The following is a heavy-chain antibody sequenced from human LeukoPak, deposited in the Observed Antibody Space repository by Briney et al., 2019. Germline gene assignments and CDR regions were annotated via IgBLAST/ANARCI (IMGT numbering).Heavy chain of an antibody. CDR2: IRYDGSDK. Sequence: GGSLRLSCAASGFTFSNYGIHWVRQAPGKGLEWVAFIRYDGSDKYYADSVKGRFTISRDNSKNTLYLQMNSLRAEDTAVYYCAKGRDYYDSSGFDYWGQGTLVTVSS. CDR3: AKGRDYYDSSGFDY. J-gene: IGHJ4*02. V-gene: IGHV3-30*02. D-gene: IGHD3-22*01. CDR1: GFTFSNYG.